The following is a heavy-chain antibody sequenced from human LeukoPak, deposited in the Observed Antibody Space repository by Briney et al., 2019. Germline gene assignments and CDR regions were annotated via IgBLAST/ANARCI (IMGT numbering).Heavy chain of an antibody. CDR2: IRYDGSNK. V-gene: IGHV3-30*02. CDR1: GFTFSSYG. J-gene: IGHJ6*03. Sequence: GGSLRLSCAASGFTFSSYGMHWVRQAPGKGLEWVAFIRYDGSNKYYADSVKGRFTISRDNSKNTLYLQMNSLRAEDTAVYYCAKDLAVAEQYYYYMDVWGKGTTVTVSS. CDR3: AKDLAVAEQYYYYMDV. D-gene: IGHD6-19*01.